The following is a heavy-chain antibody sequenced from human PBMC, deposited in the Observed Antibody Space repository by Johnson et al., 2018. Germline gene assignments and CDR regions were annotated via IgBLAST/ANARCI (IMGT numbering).Heavy chain of an antibody. Sequence: QVQLVESGGGVVQPGRSLRLSCAASGFTFSSYGMHWVRQAPGKGLEWVAVMWYDGINKNYADSVKGRFTIPGDNSKNPLYLQMNSLRAEDTAVYYCPRVNSFGMTMVLTGAFDIWGQGTMVTVSS. CDR1: GFTFSSYG. V-gene: IGHV3-33*01. CDR3: PRVNSFGMTMVLTGAFDI. CDR2: MWYDGINK. J-gene: IGHJ3*02. D-gene: IGHD4/OR15-4a*01.